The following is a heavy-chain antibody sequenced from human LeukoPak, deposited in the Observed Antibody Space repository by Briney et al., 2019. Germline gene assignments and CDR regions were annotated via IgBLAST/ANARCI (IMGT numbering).Heavy chain of an antibody. J-gene: IGHJ4*02. CDR1: GGSFSGYY. V-gene: IGHV4-34*01. CDR3: ARRGYYGSGSYYKN. Sequence: SETLSLTCAVYGGSFSGYYWSWIRQPPGKRLEWIGEINHSGSTNYNPSLKSRVTISVDTSKNQFSLKLSSVTAADTAVYYCARRGYYGSGSYYKNWGQGTLVTVSS. CDR2: INHSGST. D-gene: IGHD3-10*01.